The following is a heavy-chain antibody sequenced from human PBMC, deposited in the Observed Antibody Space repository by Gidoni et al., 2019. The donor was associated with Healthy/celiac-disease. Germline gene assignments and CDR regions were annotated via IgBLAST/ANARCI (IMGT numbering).Heavy chain of an antibody. J-gene: IGHJ4*02. D-gene: IGHD1-7*01. Sequence: QVQLQESGPGLGKPSETLSLTGTGYGGAISSYYWSWILQPPGKGLEWIGYIYYSGSTNYNPSLKSRVTISVDTSKNQFSLKLSSVTAADTSVYYCARVRTGTTVYFDYWGQGTLVTVSS. CDR3: ARVRTGTTVYFDY. CDR2: IYYSGST. V-gene: IGHV4-59*01. CDR1: GGAISSYY.